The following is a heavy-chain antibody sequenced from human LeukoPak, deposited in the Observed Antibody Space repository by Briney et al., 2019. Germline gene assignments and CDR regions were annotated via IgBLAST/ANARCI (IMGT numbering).Heavy chain of an antibody. J-gene: IGHJ5*02. CDR1: GYTFTGYY. CDR3: ARDLWGATGYSSS. Sequence: ASVKVSCKASGYTFTGYYMHWVRQAPGQGLEWMGWINPNSGGTNYAQKFQGRVTMTRDTSISTAYMELSRLRSDDTAVYYCARDLWGATGYSSSWGQGTLVTVSS. CDR2: INPNSGGT. V-gene: IGHV1-2*02. D-gene: IGHD6-19*01.